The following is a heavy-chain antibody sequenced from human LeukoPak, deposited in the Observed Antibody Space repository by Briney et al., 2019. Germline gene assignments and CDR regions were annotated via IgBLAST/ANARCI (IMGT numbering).Heavy chain of an antibody. J-gene: IGHJ6*02. CDR1: GFTFSSFT. Sequence: GGSLRLSCAASGFTFSSFTMNWVSQAPGKGLEWVSSISSGTSYIYYADSVKGRFTISRDNAKNSLYLQMNSLRAEDTAVYYCARSSDRYGMDVWGQGTTVTVSS. CDR2: ISSGTSYI. D-gene: IGHD2-15*01. V-gene: IGHV3-21*01. CDR3: ARSSDRYGMDV.